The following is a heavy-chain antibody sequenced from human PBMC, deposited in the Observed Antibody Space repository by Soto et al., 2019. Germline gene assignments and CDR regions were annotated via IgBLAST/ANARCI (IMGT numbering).Heavy chain of an antibody. Sequence: SETLSLTCTVSGGSISSTGYYWSWLRQPPGKGLEWIGYIYYSRSDYYNPSLGRRATITIDTSRNQFSLNLMSVTAADTAVYYCARVVQFYDSSGYSFYYFDYWGQGALVTVS. J-gene: IGHJ4*02. CDR3: ARVVQFYDSSGYSFYYFDY. V-gene: IGHV4-30-4*01. CDR2: IYYSRSD. D-gene: IGHD3-22*01. CDR1: GGSISSTGYY.